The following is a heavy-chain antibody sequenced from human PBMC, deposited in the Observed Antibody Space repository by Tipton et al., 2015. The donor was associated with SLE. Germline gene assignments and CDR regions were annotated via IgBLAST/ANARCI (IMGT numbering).Heavy chain of an antibody. J-gene: IGHJ3*01. V-gene: IGHV3-30*03. Sequence: SLRLSWAASGFTFSRSIMNWVRQAPGKGLEWVAVVSSSTSYIHYADSVKGRFTISRDNPNNRLYLQMNSLGGDDTALYYCVGEADGFAVWGQGTIVTVS. CDR2: VSSSTSYI. CDR1: GFTFSRSI. CDR3: VGEADGFAV.